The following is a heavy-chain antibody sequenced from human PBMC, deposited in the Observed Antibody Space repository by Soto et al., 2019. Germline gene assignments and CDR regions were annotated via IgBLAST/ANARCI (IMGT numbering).Heavy chain of an antibody. Sequence: GASLKISCAASGFTFSSYWMSWVRQAPGKGLEWVANIKQDGSEKYYVDSVKGRFTISRDNAKNSLYLQMNSLRAEDTAVYYCARVYHDSSVWKGGGAFDIWGQGTMVTVSS. J-gene: IGHJ3*02. CDR3: ARVYHDSSVWKGGGAFDI. CDR2: IKQDGSEK. CDR1: GFTFSSYW. V-gene: IGHV3-7*05. D-gene: IGHD3-22*01.